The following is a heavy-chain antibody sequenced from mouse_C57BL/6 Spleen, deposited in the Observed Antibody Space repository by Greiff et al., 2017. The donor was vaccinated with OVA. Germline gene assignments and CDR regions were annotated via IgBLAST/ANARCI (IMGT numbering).Heavy chain of an antibody. Sequence: QVQLQQSGPELVKPGASVKISCKASGYAFSSSWMNWVKQRPGKGLEWIGRIYPGDGDTNSNGKFKGKATLTADKSSSTAYMQLSSLTSEDSAVYFCARDYGSGYFDVWGTGTTVTVSS. D-gene: IGHD1-1*01. CDR3: ARDYGSGYFDV. CDR2: IYPGDGDT. J-gene: IGHJ1*03. CDR1: GYAFSSSW. V-gene: IGHV1-82*01.